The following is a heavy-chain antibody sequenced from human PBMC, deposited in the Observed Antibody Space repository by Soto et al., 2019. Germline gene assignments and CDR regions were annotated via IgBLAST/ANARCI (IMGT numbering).Heavy chain of an antibody. CDR2: INYSGST. J-gene: IGHJ4*02. Sequence: SETLSLTCTVSGGSFSSGGYYWSWIRQHPGKGLEWIGDINYSGSTYYNPSLKSRVTISVDTSKNQFSLKLSSVTAADTAVYYCARSGVEYSSSIPYKTNFPFDYWGQGTLVTVSS. D-gene: IGHD6-6*01. V-gene: IGHV4-31*03. CDR3: ARSGVEYSSSIPYKTNFPFDY. CDR1: GGSFSSGGYY.